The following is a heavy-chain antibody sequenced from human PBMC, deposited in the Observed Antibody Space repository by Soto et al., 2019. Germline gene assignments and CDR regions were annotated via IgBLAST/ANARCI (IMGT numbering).Heavy chain of an antibody. CDR1: GFTFISYG. CDR3: AKEKAPNGGDTLGYFDS. Sequence: EVQLLESGGGLVQPGGSLRLSCAASGFTFISYGMSWVRQAPGKGLEWVSVISDSGDKTYYTDSVRGRFTVSRDNARNTLYLQMNSLRAEDTAVYYCAKEKAPNGGDTLGYFDSWGQGTPVTVSS. D-gene: IGHD2-21*02. V-gene: IGHV3-23*01. J-gene: IGHJ4*02. CDR2: ISDSGDKT.